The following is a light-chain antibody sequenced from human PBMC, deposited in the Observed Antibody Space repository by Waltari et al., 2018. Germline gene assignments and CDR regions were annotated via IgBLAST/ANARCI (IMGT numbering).Light chain of an antibody. CDR3: CSYAGSYSWV. CDR2: DVA. V-gene: IGLV2-11*01. J-gene: IGLJ3*02. CDR1: SSDVGVYNY. Sequence: QSALTQPRSVSGSPGQSVPISCTGTSSDVGVYNYVSWYQQHPGKAPQLMIYDVAKRPSGVPDRFSGSKSDNTASLTISGLQAEDEADYYCCSYAGSYSWVFGGGTKLTVL.